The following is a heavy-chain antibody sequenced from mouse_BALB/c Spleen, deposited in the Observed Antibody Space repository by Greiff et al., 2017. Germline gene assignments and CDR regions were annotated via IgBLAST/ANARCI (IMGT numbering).Heavy chain of an antibody. V-gene: IGHV5-17*02. CDR2: ISSGSSTI. CDR1: GFTFSSFG. D-gene: IGHD4-1*01. J-gene: IGHJ2*01. CDR3: ARGTGTLVDY. Sequence: EVKLMESGGGLVQPGGSRKLSCAASGFTFSSFGMHWVRQAPEKGLEWVAYISSGSSTIYYADTVKGRFTISRDNPKNTLFLQMTSLRSEDTAMYYCARGTGTLVDYWGQGTTLTVSS.